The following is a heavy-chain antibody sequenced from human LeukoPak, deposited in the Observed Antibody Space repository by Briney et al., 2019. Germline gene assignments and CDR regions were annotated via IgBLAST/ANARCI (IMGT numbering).Heavy chain of an antibody. CDR2: IVPMFGIP. D-gene: IGHD2-8*01. CDR3: AIMGGSTTRAVDY. V-gene: IGHV1-69*02. Sequence: SSVKVSCKASGGTFNYYTLNWVRQAPGQGLEWMGRIVPMFGIPHYAQKFQGRVTLTADKSTSTAYMELSSLRSEDTAMYYCAIMGGSTTRAVDYWAQGTLVTVSS. CDR1: GGTFNYYT. J-gene: IGHJ4*02.